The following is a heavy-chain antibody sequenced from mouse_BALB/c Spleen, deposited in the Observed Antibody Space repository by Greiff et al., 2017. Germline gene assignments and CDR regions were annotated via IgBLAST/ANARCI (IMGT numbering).Heavy chain of an antibody. CDR3: ARDRGGGFDY. CDR2: ISSGGSYT. CDR1: GFTFSSYA. D-gene: IGHD3-1*01. Sequence: EVKLMESGGGLVKPGGSLKLSCAASGFTFSSYAMSWVRQSPEKRLEWVAEISSGGSYTYYPDTVTGRFTISRDNAKNTLYLEMSSLRSEDTAMYYCARDRGGGFDYWGQGTTLTVSS. J-gene: IGHJ2*01. V-gene: IGHV5-9-4*01.